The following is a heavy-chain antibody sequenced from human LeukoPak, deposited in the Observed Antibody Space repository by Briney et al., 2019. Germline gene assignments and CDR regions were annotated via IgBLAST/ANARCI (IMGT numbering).Heavy chain of an antibody. D-gene: IGHD2/OR15-2a*01. CDR2: INPKSGGT. CDR3: ARPLGSLKEYWWFDP. V-gene: IGHV1-2*02. J-gene: IGHJ5*02. CDR1: GYTFSDYY. Sequence: GASVKVSCTASGYTFSDYYIHWLRQAPGQGLEWMGWINPKSGGTNYAQNFQGRVTMTRDTSSTTVYMDLTRLRSDDTAVYFCARPLGSLKEYWWFDPWGQGTLVTVFS.